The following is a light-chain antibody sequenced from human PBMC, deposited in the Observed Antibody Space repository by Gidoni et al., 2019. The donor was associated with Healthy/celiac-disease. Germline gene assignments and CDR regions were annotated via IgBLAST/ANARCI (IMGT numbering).Light chain of an antibody. CDR1: ALPKQY. V-gene: IGLV3-25*03. CDR2: KDS. J-gene: IGLJ2*01. Sequence: SYELTQPPSVSVSPGQTARITCSGDALPKQYAYWYQQKPGQAPVLVIDKDSERPSGIPERCSGTSSGTTVTLTISGVQAEDEADYYCQSADSSGTYPVVFGGGTKLTVL. CDR3: QSADSSGTYPVV.